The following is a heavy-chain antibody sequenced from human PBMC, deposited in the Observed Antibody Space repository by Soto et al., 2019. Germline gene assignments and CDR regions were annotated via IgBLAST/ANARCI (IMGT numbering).Heavy chain of an antibody. CDR1: GGTFSSYA. J-gene: IGHJ6*02. Sequence: SVKVSCKASGGTFSSYAISWVRQAPGQGLEWMGGIIPIFGTANYAQKFQGRVTMTRNTSISTAYMELSSLRSEDTAVYYCARGRNGMDVWGQGTTVTVSS. CDR3: ARGRNGMDV. V-gene: IGHV1-69*05. CDR2: IIPIFGTA.